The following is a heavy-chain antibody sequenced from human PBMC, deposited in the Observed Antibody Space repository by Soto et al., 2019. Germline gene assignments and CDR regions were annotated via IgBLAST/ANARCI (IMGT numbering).Heavy chain of an antibody. V-gene: IGHV4-59*01. CDR3: ARDLKEYCSDGKCNWFDP. CDR2: IYYGGNT. J-gene: IGHJ5*02. CDR1: GGYIGTYY. Sequence: PSETLSLTCTVSGGYIGTYYRSWIRQPPGKGLEWIGYIYYGGNTDYNPSLKSRVTISVDTSKNQFSLKLSSVTAADTAVYYCARDLKEYCSDGKCNWFDPWGQGTLVTVSS. D-gene: IGHD2-15*01.